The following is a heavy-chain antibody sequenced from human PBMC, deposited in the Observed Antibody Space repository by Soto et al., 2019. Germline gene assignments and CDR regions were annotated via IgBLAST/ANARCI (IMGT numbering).Heavy chain of an antibody. CDR1: GFTFSSFW. CDR3: AKRGVDTFGLSY. Sequence: EVQLVESGGGLVQPGGSLRLSCAVSGFTFSSFWMHWVRQAPGEGLVWVSRINTDGSSTSYADSVKGRFTISRDNAKNTLYLQMNSLRVYDTAMYYCAKRGVDTFGLSYWGQGTLVTVSS. CDR2: INTDGSST. V-gene: IGHV3-74*01. D-gene: IGHD3-10*01. J-gene: IGHJ4*02.